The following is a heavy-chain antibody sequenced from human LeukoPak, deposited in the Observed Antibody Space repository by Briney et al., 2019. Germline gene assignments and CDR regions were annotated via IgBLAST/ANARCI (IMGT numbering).Heavy chain of an antibody. J-gene: IGHJ6*02. V-gene: IGHV1-69*13. Sequence: SVEVSCKASGGTFSSYSISWVRQAPGQGLEWMGGIIPIFDTADYAQKFQGRVTITADESTSTAYMELSSLRSEDTAVFYCARISLGAIWGYYYGMDVWGQGTTVTVSS. CDR2: IIPIFDTA. CDR1: GGTFSSYS. CDR3: ARISLGAIWGYYYGMDV. D-gene: IGHD1-26*01.